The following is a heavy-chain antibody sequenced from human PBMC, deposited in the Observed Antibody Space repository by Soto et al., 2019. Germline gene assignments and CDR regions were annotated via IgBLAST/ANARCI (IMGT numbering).Heavy chain of an antibody. J-gene: IGHJ6*04. CDR1: GFTFSSYS. CDR2: ISSSSSYI. Sequence: GGSLRLSCAASGFTFSSYSMNWVRQAPGKGLEWVSSISSSSSYIYYADSVKGRFTISRDNAKNSLYLQMNSLRAEDTAVYYCARDHSRSGLHYYYYYGMDVWGEGTTVTFYS. CDR3: ARDHSRSGLHYYYYYGMDV. D-gene: IGHD6-13*01. V-gene: IGHV3-21*01.